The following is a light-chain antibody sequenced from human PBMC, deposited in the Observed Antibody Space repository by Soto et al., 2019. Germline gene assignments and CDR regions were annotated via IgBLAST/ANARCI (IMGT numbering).Light chain of an antibody. V-gene: IGKV3-20*01. CDR1: QSVSSSY. CDR3: QQYGSSPPIT. J-gene: IGKJ5*01. Sequence: EIVLTQSPGILSLSPGERATLSCSAIQSVSSSYLAWYQQKPGQAPRLLIYGASSRATGTPDRFSARGSGTDFTLTISRLEPEDFAVYYCQQYGSSPPITFGQGTRLEIK. CDR2: GAS.